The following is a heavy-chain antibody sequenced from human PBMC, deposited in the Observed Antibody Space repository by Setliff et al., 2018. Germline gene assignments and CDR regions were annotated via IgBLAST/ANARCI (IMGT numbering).Heavy chain of an antibody. J-gene: IGHJ1*01. Sequence: SETLSLTCTVSGGSISSSSYYWGWIRQPPGKGLEWIGSIYYSGSTYYNPSLKSRVTIYVDTSKNQFSLKLSSVTAADTAVYYCATQGAYSSGPGYFQHWGQGTRVTVSS. CDR2: IYYSGST. V-gene: IGHV4-39*01. CDR3: ATQGAYSSGPGYFQH. D-gene: IGHD6-19*01. CDR1: GGSISSSSYY.